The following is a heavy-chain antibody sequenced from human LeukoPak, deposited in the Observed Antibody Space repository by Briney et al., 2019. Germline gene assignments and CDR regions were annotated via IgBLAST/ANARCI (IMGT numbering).Heavy chain of an antibody. J-gene: IGHJ5*02. CDR3: ARALGYCSGGSCTRGYNWFDP. V-gene: IGHV4-39*01. Sequence: PSETLSLTCTVSGGSISSSDYYWGWIRQPPWKGLEWIGSIYYGGSTYYNPSLKSRVTISVDTSMNQFSLKLSFVTTADTAVYYCARALGYCSGGSCTRGYNWFDPWGQGTLVTVPS. CDR1: GGSISSSDYY. D-gene: IGHD2-15*01. CDR2: IYYGGST.